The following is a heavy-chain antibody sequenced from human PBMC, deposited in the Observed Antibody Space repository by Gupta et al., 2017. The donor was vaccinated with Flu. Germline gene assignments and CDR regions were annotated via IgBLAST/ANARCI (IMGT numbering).Heavy chain of an antibody. D-gene: IGHD3-22*01. CDR2: INHSGSA. CDR1: GGSFNGYY. J-gene: IGHJ4*02. V-gene: IGHV4-34*01. Sequence: QVQLQQWGAGLLKPSETLSLTCAVYGGSFNGYYWNSLRQSPGKGLEWIGEINHSGSANYNPSLKSRVTISVDTSKNQFSLKLDSVTAADTAVYYCARNTSYYYESSGYSHHYYFDYWGQGTLVTVSS. CDR3: ARNTSYYYESSGYSHHYYFDY.